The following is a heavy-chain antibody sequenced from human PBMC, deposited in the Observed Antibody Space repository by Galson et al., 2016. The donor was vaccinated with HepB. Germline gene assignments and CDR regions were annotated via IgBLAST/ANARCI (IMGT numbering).Heavy chain of an antibody. D-gene: IGHD2-15*01. CDR2: INPGGGST. CDR3: ARDFASSPGDIVVVAAARNWFDS. CDR1: GDSFTNYF. Sequence: SVKVSCKASGDSFTNYFIHWVRQAPGQGLEWVELINPGGGSTFYAQKFRGRVTLTRDAAASTVFMEVSSLTSEDTAVYYCARDFASSPGDIVVVAAARNWFDSWGQGTLVTVSS. J-gene: IGHJ5*01. V-gene: IGHV1-46*01.